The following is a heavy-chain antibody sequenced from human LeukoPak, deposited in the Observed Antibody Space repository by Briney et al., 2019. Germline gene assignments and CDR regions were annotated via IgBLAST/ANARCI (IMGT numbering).Heavy chain of an antibody. V-gene: IGHV3-9*01. CDR2: ISWYSGSI. D-gene: IGHD2-21*02. CDR3: AKGNCGADCYPDY. CDR1: GFTFDDYA. J-gene: IGHJ4*02. Sequence: GGSLRLSCAASGFTFDDYAMHWVRQAPGKGLEWVSGISWYSGSIAYADSVKGRFTISRDNAKNSLYLRMNSLRPEDTALYYFAKGNCGADCYPDYWGQGTLVTVSS.